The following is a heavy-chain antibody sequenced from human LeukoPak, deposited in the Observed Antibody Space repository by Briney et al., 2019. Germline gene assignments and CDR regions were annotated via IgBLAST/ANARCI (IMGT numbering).Heavy chain of an antibody. V-gene: IGHV3-49*04. Sequence: PGRSLRLSCTASGFTFGDYAMSWVRQAPGKGLEWAGFIRSKAYGGTTEYAASVKGRFTISRDDSKSIPYLQMNSLRTEDTAVYYCTRDPGYCSSTSCHNWFDPWGQGTLVTVSS. CDR2: IRSKAYGGTT. J-gene: IGHJ5*02. D-gene: IGHD2-2*03. CDR3: TRDPGYCSSTSCHNWFDP. CDR1: GFTFGDYA.